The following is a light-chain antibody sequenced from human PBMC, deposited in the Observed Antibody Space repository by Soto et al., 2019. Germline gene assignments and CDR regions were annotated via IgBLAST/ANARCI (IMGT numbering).Light chain of an antibody. CDR2: DVS. V-gene: IGLV2-14*01. CDR1: SSDVGGYNY. CDR3: SSYTSSSRWV. J-gene: IGLJ3*02. Sequence: QSVLTEPACVSGSPGQSITISCTGTSSDVGGYNYVSWYQQHPGKAPKLMIYDVSNRPSGVSTRFSGSKSGNTASLTISGLQAEDEADYYCSSYTSSSRWVFGGGTKLTVL.